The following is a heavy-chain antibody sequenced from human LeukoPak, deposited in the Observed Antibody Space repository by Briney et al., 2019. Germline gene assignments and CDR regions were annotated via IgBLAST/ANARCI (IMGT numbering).Heavy chain of an antibody. V-gene: IGHV1-2*02. CDR2: INPNSGAR. D-gene: IGHD6-13*01. J-gene: IGHJ5*02. CDR1: GYTFTGYY. Sequence: ASMKVSCKASGYTFTGYYMHWVRQAPGQGLEWMGWINPNSGARNYTRKFQGRVTMTRDTSISTAYMELSRLRSDDTAVYYCAREHSWDANWFDPWGQGTLVTVSS. CDR3: AREHSWDANWFDP.